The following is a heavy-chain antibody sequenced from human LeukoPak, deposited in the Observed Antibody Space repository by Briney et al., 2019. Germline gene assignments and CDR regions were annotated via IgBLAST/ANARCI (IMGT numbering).Heavy chain of an antibody. V-gene: IGHV4-4*07. CDR3: AAATTVVTFDY. Sequence: PSDTLSLTCTVSGGSISSYYWSWIRQPAGKGLEWIGRIYTSGSTNHNPSLKSLVTMSVDTSKNQFSLKLSSVTAADTAVYYCAAATTVVTFDYWGQGTLVTVSS. J-gene: IGHJ4*02. CDR2: IYTSGST. D-gene: IGHD4-23*01. CDR1: GGSISSYY.